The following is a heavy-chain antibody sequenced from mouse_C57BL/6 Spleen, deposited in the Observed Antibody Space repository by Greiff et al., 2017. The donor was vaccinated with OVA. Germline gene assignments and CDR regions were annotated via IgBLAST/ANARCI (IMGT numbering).Heavy chain of an antibody. CDR3: ARWLGGYAMDY. Sequence: QVHVKQSGPELVKPGASVKISCKASGYAFSSSWMNWVKQRPGKGLEWIGRIYPGDGDTNYNGKFKGKATLTADKYSSTHYTRLSSLTSEDSAVYICARWLGGYAMDYWGQGTSVTVSS. CDR2: IYPGDGDT. V-gene: IGHV1-82*01. D-gene: IGHD2-2*01. J-gene: IGHJ4*01. CDR1: GYAFSSSW.